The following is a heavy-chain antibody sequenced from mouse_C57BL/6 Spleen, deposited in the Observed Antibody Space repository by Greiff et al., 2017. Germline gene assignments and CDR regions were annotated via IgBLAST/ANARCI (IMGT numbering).Heavy chain of an antibody. CDR3: AITTVVAGAMDY. Sequence: QVQLQQPGAELVRPGTSVKLSCKASGYTFTSYWMHWVKQRPGQGLEWIGVIDPSDSYTNYNQKFKGKATLTVDTSSSTAYMQLSSLTSEGSAVYDCAITTVVAGAMDYWGQGTSVTVSS. V-gene: IGHV1-59*01. CDR2: IDPSDSYT. D-gene: IGHD1-1*01. CDR1: GYTFTSYW. J-gene: IGHJ4*01.